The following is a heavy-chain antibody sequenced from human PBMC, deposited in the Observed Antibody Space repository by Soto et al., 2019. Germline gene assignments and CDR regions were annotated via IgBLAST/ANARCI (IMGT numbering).Heavy chain of an antibody. CDR3: ASRIATRDAFDI. CDR2: IIPIFGTA. D-gene: IGHD1-26*01. V-gene: IGHV1-69*13. J-gene: IGHJ3*02. Sequence: SGKVSCKASGGTFISYAISLLLQAPGQGLEWMGGIIPIFGTANYAQKFQGRVTITAGESTSTAYMELSSLRSEDTAVYYCASRIATRDAFDIWGQGTMVTVSS. CDR1: GGTFISYA.